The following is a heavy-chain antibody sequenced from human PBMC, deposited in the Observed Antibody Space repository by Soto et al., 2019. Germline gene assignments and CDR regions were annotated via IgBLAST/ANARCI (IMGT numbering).Heavy chain of an antibody. CDR1: GGTISVYY. CDR3: ARGQRFSDWFDP. J-gene: IGHJ5*02. CDR2: IYSSGNT. Sequence: SETLALGCSFSGGTISVYYWSWIRQPAGKGLEWIGRIYSSGNTKYNPSLQSRVTMSLDTSNNQFSLRLTSVTAADTAVYYCARGQRFSDWFDPWGQGTLVTVSS. D-gene: IGHD3-3*01. V-gene: IGHV4-4*07.